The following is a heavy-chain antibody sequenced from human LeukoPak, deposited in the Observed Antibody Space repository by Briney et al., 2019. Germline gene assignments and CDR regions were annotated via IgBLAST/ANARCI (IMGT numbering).Heavy chain of an antibody. Sequence: SVKVSCKASGGTLSSYAISWVRQAPGQGLEWMGGIIPIFGTANYAQKFQGRVTITADESTSTAYMELSSLRSEDTAVYYCAREENVAGTLGGMDVWGKGTTVTVSS. J-gene: IGHJ6*04. CDR3: AREENVAGTLGGMDV. CDR2: IIPIFGTA. CDR1: GGTLSSYA. V-gene: IGHV1-69*01. D-gene: IGHD6-19*01.